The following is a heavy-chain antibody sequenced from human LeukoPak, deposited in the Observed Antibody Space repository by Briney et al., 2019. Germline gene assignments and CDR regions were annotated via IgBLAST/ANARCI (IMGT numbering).Heavy chain of an antibody. J-gene: IGHJ6*02. CDR1: GYTFTGYY. Sequence: ASVKVSCKASGYTFTGYYMHWVRQAPGQGLEWMGWISAYNVNTNYAQKLQGRVTMTTDTSTSTAYMELRSLRSDDTAVYYCARYCSSTSCYHLGWYYYYGMDVWGQGTTVTVSS. CDR2: ISAYNVNT. V-gene: IGHV1-18*04. D-gene: IGHD2-2*01. CDR3: ARYCSSTSCYHLGWYYYYGMDV.